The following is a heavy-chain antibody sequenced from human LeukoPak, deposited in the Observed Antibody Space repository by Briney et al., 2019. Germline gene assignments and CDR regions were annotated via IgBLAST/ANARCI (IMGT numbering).Heavy chain of an antibody. V-gene: IGHV3-7*01. J-gene: IGHJ4*02. CDR1: GFTFSSYA. CDR3: ARELRYFDGDYFDY. CDR2: IKQDGSEK. D-gene: IGHD3-9*01. Sequence: TGGSLRLSCAASGFTFSSYAMSWVRQAPGKGLEWVANIKQDGSEKYYVDSVKGRFTISRDNAKNSLYLQMNSLRAEDTAVYYCARELRYFDGDYFDYWGQGTLVTVSS.